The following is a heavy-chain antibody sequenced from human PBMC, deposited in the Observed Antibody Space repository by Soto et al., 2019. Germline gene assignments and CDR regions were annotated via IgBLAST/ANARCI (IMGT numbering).Heavy chain of an antibody. J-gene: IGHJ4*02. D-gene: IGHD3-10*01. Sequence: QITLKESGPTLVKPTQTLTLTCTFSGFSLSTSGVGVGWIRQPPGKALEWLALIYWDDDKRYSPSLKSRLTIPKDTSKNQVVLTMTNMDPVDTATYFCAHSSSEGAVTDYWGQGTLVTVSS. CDR3: AHSSSEGAVTDY. V-gene: IGHV2-5*02. CDR2: IYWDDDK. CDR1: GFSLSTSGVG.